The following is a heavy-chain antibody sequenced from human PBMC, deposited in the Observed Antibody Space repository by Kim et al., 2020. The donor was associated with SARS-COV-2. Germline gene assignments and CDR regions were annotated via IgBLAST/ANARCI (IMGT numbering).Heavy chain of an antibody. CDR3: ARGSMVRGAFWYFDL. J-gene: IGHJ2*01. D-gene: IGHD3-10*01. CDR2: VWYDGSNK. CDR1: GFSFSNYG. V-gene: IGHV3-33*01. Sequence: GGSLRLSCAASGFSFSNYGIHWVRQAPGKGLEWVAVVWYDGSNKYYADSVKGRFTISRDNSKNTLYLRMNSLRAEDTAVYYCARGSMVRGAFWYFDLWGRGTLVTVSS.